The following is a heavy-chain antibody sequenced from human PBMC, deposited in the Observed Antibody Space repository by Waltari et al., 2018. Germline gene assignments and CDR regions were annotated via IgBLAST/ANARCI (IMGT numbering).Heavy chain of an antibody. CDR1: GYTFSDYY. CDR3: ARDGPTMVHFDY. V-gene: IGHV1-2*02. CDR2: IHPNSGDT. J-gene: IGHJ4*02. D-gene: IGHD3-10*01. Sequence: QVQLVQSGAEVKKPGASVRVSCKASGYTFSDYYIHWVRQAPGQGLECMGWIHPNSGDTNYAQKFQGRVTRTRDTSISTAYMELSSLRSDDTAVYYCARDGPTMVHFDYWGQGTLVTVSS.